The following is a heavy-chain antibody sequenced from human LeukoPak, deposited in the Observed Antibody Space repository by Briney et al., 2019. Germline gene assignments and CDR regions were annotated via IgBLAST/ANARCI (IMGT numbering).Heavy chain of an antibody. CDR1: GFTFSSYA. CDR2: ISGSGGST. CDR3: ASPIDILTGYTHY. J-gene: IGHJ4*02. D-gene: IGHD3-9*01. V-gene: IGHV3-23*01. Sequence: GGSLSLSCAASGFTFSSYAMSWVRQAPGKGLGWVSAISGSGGSTYYADSVKGRFTISRDNSKNTLYLQMNSLRAEDTAVYYCASPIDILTGYTHYWGQGTLVTVSS.